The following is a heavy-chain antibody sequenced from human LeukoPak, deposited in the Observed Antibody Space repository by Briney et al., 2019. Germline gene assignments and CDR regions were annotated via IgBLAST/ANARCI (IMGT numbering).Heavy chain of an antibody. CDR2: IYYSGST. D-gene: IGHD3-10*01. CDR1: GGSISSYY. Sequence: SETLSLTCTVSGGSISSYYWSWIRQPPGKGLEWIGYIYYSGSTNYNPSLKSRVTISVDTSKNQFSLKLSSVTAADTAVYYCARGGGLSGTRGVIVRGLDYWGQGTLVTVSS. V-gene: IGHV4-59*01. J-gene: IGHJ4*02. CDR3: ARGGGLSGTRGVIVRGLDY.